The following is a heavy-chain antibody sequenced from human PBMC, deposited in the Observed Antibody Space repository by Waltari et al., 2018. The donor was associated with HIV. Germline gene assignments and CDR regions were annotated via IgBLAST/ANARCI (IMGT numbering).Heavy chain of an antibody. Sequence: QLQLQESGPGLVKPSETLSLTCTVSGGSISSNTYYWGWFRTPPGKGLEWLGSVSYTGSTYYNPSLKSRVTISVDTSKNQFSLKLNSVTAADTAVYYCATYSDFWSGYSERHSYEYGINVWGQGTTVTVSS. CDR2: VSYTGST. CDR1: GGSISSNTYY. J-gene: IGHJ6*02. D-gene: IGHD3-3*01. CDR3: ATYSDFWSGYSERHSYEYGINV. V-gene: IGHV4-39*01.